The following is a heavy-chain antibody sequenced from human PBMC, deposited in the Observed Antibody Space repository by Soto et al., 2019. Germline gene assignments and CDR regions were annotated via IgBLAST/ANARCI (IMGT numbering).Heavy chain of an antibody. CDR3: AKDMAGDYMWGSAYYYYYGMDV. Sequence: GGSLRLSCAASGFTFDDYAMHWVRQAPGKGLEWVSPISWDGGSTYYADSVKGRFTISRDNSKNSLYLQMNSLRAEDTALYYCAKDMAGDYMWGSAYYYYYGMDVWGQGTTVTVSS. D-gene: IGHD4-17*01. V-gene: IGHV3-43D*04. CDR1: GFTFDDYA. CDR2: ISWDGGST. J-gene: IGHJ6*02.